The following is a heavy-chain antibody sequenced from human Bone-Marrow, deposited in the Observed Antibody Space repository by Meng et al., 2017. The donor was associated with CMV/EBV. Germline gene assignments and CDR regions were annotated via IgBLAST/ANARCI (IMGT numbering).Heavy chain of an antibody. V-gene: IGHV1-69*05. CDR1: GGIFSRYA. J-gene: IGHJ4*02. Sequence: SVKVSCKASGGIFSRYAISWVRQAPGQGLEWMGGIIPIFGTANYAQKFQGRVTITTDESTSTAYMELSCLRSEDTAVYYCARAPKGTTTPFDYWGQGTLVTVSS. CDR2: IIPIFGTA. CDR3: ARAPKGTTTPFDY. D-gene: IGHD1-7*01.